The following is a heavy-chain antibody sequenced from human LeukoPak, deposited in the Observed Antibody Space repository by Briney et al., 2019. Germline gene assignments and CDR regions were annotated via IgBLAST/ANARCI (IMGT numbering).Heavy chain of an antibody. D-gene: IGHD6-13*01. CDR2: IYGGGST. V-gene: IGHV3-53*04. CDR1: GFNVSTNH. CDR3: ARASIAAAGYYLDY. J-gene: IGHJ4*02. Sequence: PGGSLRLSCAASGFNVSTNHLSWVRQAPGKGLECVSVIYGGGSTNYADSVKGRFTISRHNSKNTLYLQMNSLRTEDTAVYYCARASIAAAGYYLDYWGQGSLVTVSS.